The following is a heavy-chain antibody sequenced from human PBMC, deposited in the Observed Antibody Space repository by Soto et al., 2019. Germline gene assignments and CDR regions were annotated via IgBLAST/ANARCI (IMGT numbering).Heavy chain of an antibody. V-gene: IGHV1-46*03. CDR1: GYTFTSYY. D-gene: IGHD6-13*01. J-gene: IGHJ5*02. CDR2: INPGGGST. CDR3: ARIAAAGYNWFDP. Sequence: ASVKVSCKASGYTFTSYYIHWVRQAPGQGLEWMGIINPGGGSTSYAQKFQGRVTMTRDTSTSTVYMELSSLRSEDTAVYYCARIAAAGYNWFDPWGQGTLVTVSS.